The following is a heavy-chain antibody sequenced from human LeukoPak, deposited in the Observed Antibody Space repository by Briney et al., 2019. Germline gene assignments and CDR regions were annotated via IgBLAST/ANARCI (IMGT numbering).Heavy chain of an antibody. D-gene: IGHD6-6*01. CDR3: ARHFDSSHLGIPSHAGVTPIYYFMYV. V-gene: IGHV5-51*01. Sequence: GESLKISCKGSGYIFTNFWIGWVRQMPGKGLEWMGIIYPGDSDATYSPSLQGPVTLSADKPTRTAHLQWNSLKASDTATYFCARHFDSSHLGIPSHAGVTPIYYFMYVRDTGKTVIVS. J-gene: IGHJ6*03. CDR1: GYIFTNFW. CDR2: IYPGDSDA.